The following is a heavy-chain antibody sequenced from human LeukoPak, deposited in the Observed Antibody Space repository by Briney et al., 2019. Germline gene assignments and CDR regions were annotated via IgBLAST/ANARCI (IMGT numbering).Heavy chain of an antibody. CDR1: GYTFTRYY. CDR3: ASQRGTYDFWSGYWASNWFDP. V-gene: IGHV1-46*01. CDR2: INPSGGST. D-gene: IGHD3-3*01. Sequence: ASVKVSCKASGYTFTRYYMHWVRQAPGQGLEWMGLINPSGGSTTYAQKFQGRVTMTWDTSTSTVYMELSSLRSEDTAVYYCASQRGTYDFWSGYWASNWFDPWGQGTLVTVSS. J-gene: IGHJ5*02.